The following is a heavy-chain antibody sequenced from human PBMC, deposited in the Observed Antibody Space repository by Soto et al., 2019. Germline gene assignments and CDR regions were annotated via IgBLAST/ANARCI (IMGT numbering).Heavy chain of an antibody. CDR3: ARDPEYCSSTSCYYWFDP. CDR1: GGTFSSYA. D-gene: IGHD2-2*01. CDR2: IIPIFGTA. Sequence: SVKVSCKASGGTFSSYAISWVRQAPGQGLEWMGGIIPIFGTANYAQKFQGRVTITADESTSTAYMELSSLRSEDTAVYYCARDPEYCSSTSCYYWFDPWGQGTLVNVSS. J-gene: IGHJ5*02. V-gene: IGHV1-69*13.